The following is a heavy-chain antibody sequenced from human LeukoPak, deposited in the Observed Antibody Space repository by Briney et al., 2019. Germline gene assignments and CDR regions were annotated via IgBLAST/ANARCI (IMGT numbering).Heavy chain of an antibody. CDR1: GVTFSKYW. V-gene: IGHV3-7*01. CDR3: ARDFGYDFWSGYFSD. CDR2: IKQDGSEK. J-gene: IGHJ4*02. Sequence: PGGSLRPSCAASGVTFSKYWMSWVRQAPEKGLEWVANIKQDGSEKYYVDPVKGRFTISRDNAKSLLYLQMNSLRAEDTALYYCARDFGYDFWSGYFSDWGQGALVTVSS. D-gene: IGHD3-3*01.